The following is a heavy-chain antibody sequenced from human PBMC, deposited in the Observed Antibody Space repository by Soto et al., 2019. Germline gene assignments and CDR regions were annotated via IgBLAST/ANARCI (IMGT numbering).Heavy chain of an antibody. V-gene: IGHV4-34*01. CDR3: ARTAANWGYYYGMDV. J-gene: IGHJ6*02. D-gene: IGHD6-25*01. CDR1: GESFSGYY. CDR2: INHSGAT. Sequence: QVQLQQWGAGLLKPSETLSLTCAVNGESFSGYYWTWIRQTPEKGLEWIGGINHSGATKFNPSLKRRVTLLVDASSNQFSLKMPSVTAADTAVYYCARTAANWGYYYGMDVWGQGTTVTVAS.